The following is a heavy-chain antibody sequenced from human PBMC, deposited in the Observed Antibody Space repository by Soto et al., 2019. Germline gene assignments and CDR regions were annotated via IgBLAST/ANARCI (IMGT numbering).Heavy chain of an antibody. V-gene: IGHV4-34*01. CDR3: VRVDTAMITRYYGMDV. Sequence: PSETLSLTCAVYGGSFSGYYWSWIRQPPGKGLEWIGEINNSGSTNYNPSLKSRVTISVDTSKNQFSLKLSSVTAADTAVFYCVRVDTAMITRYYGMDVWGQGTTVTVS. CDR1: GGSFSGYY. D-gene: IGHD5-18*01. J-gene: IGHJ6*02. CDR2: INNSGST.